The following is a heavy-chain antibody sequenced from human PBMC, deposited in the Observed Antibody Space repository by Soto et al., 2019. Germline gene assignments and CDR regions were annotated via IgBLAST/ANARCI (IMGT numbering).Heavy chain of an antibody. Sequence: GGSLRLSCAASGFTFSSYGMHWVRQAPGKGLEWVAVIWYDGSNKYYADSVKGRFTISRDNSKNTLYLQMNSLRAEDTAVYYCARDAAVAGVFDYWGQGTLVTGSA. CDR3: ARDAAVAGVFDY. D-gene: IGHD6-19*01. CDR2: IWYDGSNK. CDR1: GFTFSSYG. J-gene: IGHJ4*02. V-gene: IGHV3-33*01.